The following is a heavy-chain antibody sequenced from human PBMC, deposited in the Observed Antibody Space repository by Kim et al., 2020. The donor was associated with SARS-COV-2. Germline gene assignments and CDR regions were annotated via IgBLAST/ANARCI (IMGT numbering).Heavy chain of an antibody. D-gene: IGHD3-10*01. CDR3: ARVGDEDYYYYGMDV. CDR2: ISSSGSTI. Sequence: GGSLRLSCAASGFTFSSYEMNWVRQAPGKGLEWVSYISSSGSTIYYADSVKGRFTISRDNAKNSLYLQMNSLRAEDTAVYYCARVGDEDYYYYGMDVWGQGTTVTVSS. CDR1: GFTFSSYE. V-gene: IGHV3-48*03. J-gene: IGHJ6*02.